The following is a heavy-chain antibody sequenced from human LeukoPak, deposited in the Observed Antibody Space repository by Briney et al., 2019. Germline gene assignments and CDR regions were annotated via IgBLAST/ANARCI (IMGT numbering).Heavy chain of an antibody. D-gene: IGHD4-17*01. CDR1: GFTFSSYA. Sequence: GGSLRLSCAASGFTFSSYAMSWVRQAPGKGLEWVSTISGSGDSTYYADSVKGRFTISRDNSKNTLYLQMDSLRAEDTAVYYCAKDRGTAVTISTSYGMDVWGQGTTVTVSS. CDR2: ISGSGDST. CDR3: AKDRGTAVTISTSYGMDV. J-gene: IGHJ6*02. V-gene: IGHV3-23*01.